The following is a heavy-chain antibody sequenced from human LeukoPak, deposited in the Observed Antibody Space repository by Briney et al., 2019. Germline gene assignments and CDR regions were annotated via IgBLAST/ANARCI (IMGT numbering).Heavy chain of an antibody. Sequence: GGSLRLSCAASGFTFSSYAMHWVRQAPGKGLEWVAVISYDGSNNYYADSVKGRFTISRDNSKNTLYLQMNSLRAEDSAVYYCAGDPWYSSPLWFGELFYFDYWGQGTLVTVSS. CDR3: AGDPWYSSPLWFGELFYFDY. CDR1: GFTFSSYA. V-gene: IGHV3-30*04. J-gene: IGHJ4*02. D-gene: IGHD3-10*01. CDR2: ISYDGSNN.